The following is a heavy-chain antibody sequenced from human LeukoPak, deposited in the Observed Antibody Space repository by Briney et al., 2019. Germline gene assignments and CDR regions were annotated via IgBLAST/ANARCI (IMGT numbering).Heavy chain of an antibody. J-gene: IGHJ5*01. CDR2: IKSKGDGETT. V-gene: IGHV3-15*01. Sequence: KSGGSLRLSCAASGFTFTNAWWNWVRQAPGKGLAWVGRIKSKGDGETTDYAAPVKGRFTMSRDDSKATVYLQMNYLEAEDTAVYYCTTDLGLTMIRGVIVSWGQGALVTVSS. CDR3: TTDLGLTMIRGVIVS. D-gene: IGHD3-10*01. CDR1: GFTFTNAW.